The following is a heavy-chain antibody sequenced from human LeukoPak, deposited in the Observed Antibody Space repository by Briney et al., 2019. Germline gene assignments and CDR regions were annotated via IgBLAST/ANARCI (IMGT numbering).Heavy chain of an antibody. D-gene: IGHD6-13*01. CDR2: ISGSGGRP. CDR3: AKIIIGSTWQLDH. Sequence: GSLRLSCAASGFTFTTCAMNWVRQAPGKGLDWVSGISGSGGRPYYADSVKGRLTISRDNSKNTLYLQMSSLRVEDTAVYYCAKIIIGSTWQLDHWGQGTLVTVSS. V-gene: IGHV3-23*01. J-gene: IGHJ4*02. CDR1: GFTFTTCA.